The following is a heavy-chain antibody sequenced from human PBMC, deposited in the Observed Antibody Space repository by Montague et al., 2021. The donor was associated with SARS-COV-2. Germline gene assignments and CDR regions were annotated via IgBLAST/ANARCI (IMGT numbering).Heavy chain of an antibody. CDR2: IFNSGST. CDR3: ARDRGFWSGSYRRQCDVDV. CDR1: GGSLSSYY. D-gene: IGHD3-3*01. J-gene: IGHJ6*02. V-gene: IGHV4-4*07. Sequence: SETLSLTCTVSGGSLSSYYWNWIRQPAGKGLEWIGGIFNSGSTNLNPSLNSRVAMSVDTSNNQFSLRLASVTAADTAVYYCARDRGFWSGSYRRQCDVDVWGQGTTVTVSS.